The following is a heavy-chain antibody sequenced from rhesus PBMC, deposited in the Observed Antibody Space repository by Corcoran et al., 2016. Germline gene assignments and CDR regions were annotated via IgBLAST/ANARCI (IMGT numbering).Heavy chain of an antibody. V-gene: IGHV4-65*01. D-gene: IGHD4-23*01. CDR2: ISGSSGST. CDR3: ARVPPTVTMDY. Sequence: QVQLQESGPGLVKPSETLSLTCAVSGGSVSSSNWWSWIRQPPGKGLEWIGYISGSSGSTYYNPSLKSRVTISTDTSKNQFSLKLSSVTAADTAVYYCARVPPTVTMDYWGQGVLVTVSS. CDR1: GGSVSSSNW. J-gene: IGHJ4*01.